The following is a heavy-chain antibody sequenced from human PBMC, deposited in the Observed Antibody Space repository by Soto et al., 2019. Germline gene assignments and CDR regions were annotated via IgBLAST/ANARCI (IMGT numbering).Heavy chain of an antibody. CDR1: GFTFSDYY. V-gene: IGHV3-11*06. CDR3: AIQGRYSSGWYDRNWFDP. J-gene: IGHJ5*02. D-gene: IGHD6-19*01. CDR2: ISSSSSYT. Sequence: GGSLRLSCAASGFTFSDYYMSWIRQAPGKGLEWVSYISSSSSYTNYADSVKGRFTISRDNAKNSLYLQMNSLRAEDTAVYYCAIQGRYSSGWYDRNWFDPWGQGTLVTVSS.